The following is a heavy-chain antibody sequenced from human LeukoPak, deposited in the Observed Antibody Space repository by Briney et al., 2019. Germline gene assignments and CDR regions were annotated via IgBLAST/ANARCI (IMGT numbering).Heavy chain of an antibody. CDR2: INHSGST. V-gene: IGHV4-34*01. Sequence: GSLRLSCAASGFTFSSYAMSWIRQPPGKGLEWLGEINHSGSTNYNPSLKSRVTISVDTSKNQFSLKLSSVTAADTAVYYCARGDLRFLEWLLFDYWGQGTLVTVSS. J-gene: IGHJ4*02. D-gene: IGHD3-3*01. CDR3: ARGDLRFLEWLLFDY. CDR1: GFTFSSYA.